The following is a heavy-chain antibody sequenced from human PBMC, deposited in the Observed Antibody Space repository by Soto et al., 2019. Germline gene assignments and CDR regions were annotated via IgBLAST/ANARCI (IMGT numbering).Heavy chain of an antibody. CDR3: AKNSVSGYDTRAFDI. V-gene: IGHV3-23*01. J-gene: IGHJ3*02. CDR2: ISGSGGST. D-gene: IGHD5-12*01. Sequence: PGGSLRLSCAASGFTFSSYAMSWVRQAPGRGLEWVSAISGSGGSTYYADSVKGRFTISRDNSKNTLYLQMNSLRAEDTAVYYCAKNSVSGYDTRAFDIWGQGTMVTVSS. CDR1: GFTFSSYA.